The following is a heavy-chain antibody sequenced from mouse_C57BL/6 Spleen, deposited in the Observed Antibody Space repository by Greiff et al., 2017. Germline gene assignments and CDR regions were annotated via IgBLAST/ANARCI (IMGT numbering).Heavy chain of an antibody. CDR1: GYTFTSYW. Sequence: QVQLQQPGAELVKPGASVKMSCKASGYTFTSYWITWVKQRPGQGLEWIGDIYPGSGSTNYNEKFKSKATLTVDTSSSTAYMQLSSLTSEDSAVYYCARGDTAVVAPDYWGQGTTLTVAS. J-gene: IGHJ2*01. D-gene: IGHD1-1*01. V-gene: IGHV1-55*01. CDR2: IYPGSGST. CDR3: ARGDTAVVAPDY.